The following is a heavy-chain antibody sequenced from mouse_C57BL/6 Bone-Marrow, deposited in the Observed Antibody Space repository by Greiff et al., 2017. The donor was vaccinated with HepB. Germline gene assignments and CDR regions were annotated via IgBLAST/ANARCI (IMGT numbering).Heavy chain of an antibody. Sequence: VQLKESGGDLVKPGGSLKLSCAASGFTFSSYGMSWVRQTPDKRLEWVATISSGGSYTYYPDSVKGRFTISRDNAKNTLYLQMSSLKSEDTAMYYCARHTEYYYGSSPFAMDYWGQGTSVTVSS. V-gene: IGHV5-6*01. CDR1: GFTFSSYG. J-gene: IGHJ4*01. CDR3: ARHTEYYYGSSPFAMDY. D-gene: IGHD1-1*01. CDR2: ISSGGSYT.